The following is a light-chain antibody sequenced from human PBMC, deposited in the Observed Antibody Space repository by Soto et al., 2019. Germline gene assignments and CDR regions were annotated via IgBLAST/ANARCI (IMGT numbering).Light chain of an antibody. J-gene: IGKJ4*01. CDR3: QQYDDWPPA. CDR1: QSVSSK. CDR2: GAS. V-gene: IGKV3-15*01. Sequence: VRPQSPSTLSLSPGERATLACRASQSVSSKLVWYQQKPGQAPRFLIYGASTRATGIPARFRGSGSGTEFTLTIDSLQSEDFAVYYCQQYDDWPPAFGGGTKVDIK.